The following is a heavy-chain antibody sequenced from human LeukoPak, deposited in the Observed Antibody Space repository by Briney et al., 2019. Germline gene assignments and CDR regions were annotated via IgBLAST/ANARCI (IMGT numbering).Heavy chain of an antibody. V-gene: IGHV1-69*06. Sequence: ASVKVSCKASGGTFSSYAISWVRQAPGQGLEWMGGIIPIFGTANYAQKFQGRVTITADKSTSTAYMELSSLRSEDTAVYYCAECDYDSSGSISGWGQGTLVTVSS. CDR3: AECDYDSSGSISG. CDR1: GGTFSSYA. D-gene: IGHD3-22*01. J-gene: IGHJ4*02. CDR2: IIPIFGTA.